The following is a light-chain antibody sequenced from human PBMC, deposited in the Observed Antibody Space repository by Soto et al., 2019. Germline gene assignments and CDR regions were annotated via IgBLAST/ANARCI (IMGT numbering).Light chain of an antibody. CDR3: QQYGSSPPYT. V-gene: IGKV3-20*01. CDR1: QSVSSSY. Sequence: EIVLTQSPGTLSLSPGERATLSCRASQSVSSSYLAGYQQKPGQAPRLLIYGASSRAPGIPDRFSGSGPGTDFTLTLSSLEPDDFAVYYCQQYGSSPPYTFGQGTKLEIK. CDR2: GAS. J-gene: IGKJ2*01.